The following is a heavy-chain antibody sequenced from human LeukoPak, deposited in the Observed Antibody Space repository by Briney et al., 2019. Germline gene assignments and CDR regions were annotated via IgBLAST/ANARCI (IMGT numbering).Heavy chain of an antibody. CDR1: GYTLTELS. J-gene: IGHJ4*02. CDR2: ISAYNGNT. D-gene: IGHD1-26*01. V-gene: IGHV1-18*01. CDR3: ARPLQAGALDY. Sequence: GASVKVSCKVSGYTLTELSMHWVRQAPGQGLEWMGWISAYNGNTNYAQKLQGRVTMTTDTSTSTAYMELRSLRSDDTAVYYCARPLQAGALDYWGQGTLVTVSS.